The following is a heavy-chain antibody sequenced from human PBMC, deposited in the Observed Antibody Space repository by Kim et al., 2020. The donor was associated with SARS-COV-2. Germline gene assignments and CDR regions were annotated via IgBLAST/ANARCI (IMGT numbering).Heavy chain of an antibody. D-gene: IGHD2-2*01. CDR3: ARFAEDCSSTSCYPYWYFDL. J-gene: IGHJ2*01. Sequence: RFTISRHNSKNTLYLQMNSLRAEDTAVYYCARFAEDCSSTSCYPYWYFDLWGRGTLVTVSS. V-gene: IGHV3-53*04.